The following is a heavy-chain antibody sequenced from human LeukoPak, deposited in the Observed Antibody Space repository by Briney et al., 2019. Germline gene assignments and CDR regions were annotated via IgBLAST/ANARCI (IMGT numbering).Heavy chain of an antibody. CDR2: IYYSGST. J-gene: IGHJ4*02. V-gene: IGHV4-39*07. D-gene: IGHD6-13*01. CDR1: GGSISSCSYY. Sequence: SETLSLTCTVSGGSISSCSYYWGWIRQPPGKGLEWIGSIYYSGSTYYNPSLKSRVTISVDTSKNQFSLKLSSVTAADTALYYCVGATIGPAGFSFDYWGQGTLVTVSS. CDR3: VGATIGPAGFSFDY.